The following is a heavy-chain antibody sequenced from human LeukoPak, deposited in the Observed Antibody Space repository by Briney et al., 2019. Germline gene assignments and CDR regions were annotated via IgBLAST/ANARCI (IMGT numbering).Heavy chain of an antibody. D-gene: IGHD4-17*01. CDR1: GGSISSSSYY. J-gene: IGHJ3*02. Sequence: SETLSLTCTVSGGSISSSSYYWGWIRQPPGKGLEWIGSIYYSGSTYYNPSLKSRVTISVDTSKNQFSLKLSSVTAADTAVYFCARLITVTTADAFVIWGQGTMDSVLS. V-gene: IGHV4-39*01. CDR2: IYYSGST. CDR3: ARLITVTTADAFVI.